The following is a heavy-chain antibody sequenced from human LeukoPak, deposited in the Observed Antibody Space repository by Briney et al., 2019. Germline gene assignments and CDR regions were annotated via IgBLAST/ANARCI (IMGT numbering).Heavy chain of an antibody. D-gene: IGHD3-10*01. CDR3: AKGGLWYGKNDH. Sequence: QPGGSLRLSCAASGFTFSNYAMSWVRQAPGKGLEWVSTITGSGDSTYNADSVKGRFTISRDNSENTLYLQMNSLRAEDTAVYYCAKGGLWYGKNDHWGQGTLVIVSS. J-gene: IGHJ4*02. CDR1: GFTFSNYA. CDR2: ITGSGDST. V-gene: IGHV3-23*01.